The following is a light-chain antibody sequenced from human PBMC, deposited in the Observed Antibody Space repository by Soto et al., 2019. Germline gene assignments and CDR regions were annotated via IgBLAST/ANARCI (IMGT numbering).Light chain of an antibody. Sequence: EIVMTQSPATLSVSPGERATLSCRASQSVITNLAWYQQKSGQAPRLLIYDASSRATDIPDRFSGRGSGTDFTLTVSRVEPEDFAVYYCQQYGSSPYTFGQGTRLEI. CDR2: DAS. V-gene: IGKV3-20*01. J-gene: IGKJ2*01. CDR3: QQYGSSPYT. CDR1: QSVITN.